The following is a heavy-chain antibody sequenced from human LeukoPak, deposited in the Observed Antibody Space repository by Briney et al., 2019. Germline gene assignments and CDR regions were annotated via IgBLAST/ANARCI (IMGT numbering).Heavy chain of an antibody. D-gene: IGHD2-15*01. V-gene: IGHV3-23*01. CDR3: AKDYCSGGSCYLED. CDR1: GFTFSSYA. CDR2: ISGGADRT. J-gene: IGHJ4*02. Sequence: GGSLRLSCAASGFTFSSYAMSWVRQAPGKGLEWVSVISGGADRTNYAGSVKGRFTISRDNSKNTLYLQMNSLRAEDTAVYYCAKDYCSGGSCYLEDWGQGTLVTVSS.